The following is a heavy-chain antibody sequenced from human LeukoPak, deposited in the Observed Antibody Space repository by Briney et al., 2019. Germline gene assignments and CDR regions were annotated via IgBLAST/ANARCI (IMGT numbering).Heavy chain of an antibody. CDR1: GYTFTSYG. V-gene: IGHV1-18*01. Sequence: ASVKVSCKASGYTFTSYGISWVRQAPGQGPEWMGWISAYNGNTNYAQKLQGRVTMTTDTSTNTAYMELRSLRSDDTAVYYCARDSPYYDILTGDDAFDIWGQGTMVTVSS. CDR3: ARDSPYYDILTGDDAFDI. D-gene: IGHD3-9*01. J-gene: IGHJ3*02. CDR2: ISAYNGNT.